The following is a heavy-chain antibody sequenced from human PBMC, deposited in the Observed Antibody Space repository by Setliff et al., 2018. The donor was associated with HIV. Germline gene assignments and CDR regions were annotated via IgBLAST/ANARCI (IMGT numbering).Heavy chain of an antibody. Sequence: KTSETLSLTCTVSGGSISSYYWSWIRQPPGKGLEWIGYIYTSGSTNYNPSLKSRVTISVDTSKNQFSPKLSSVTAADTAVYYCARERTGGTRDAFDIWGQVTMVTGSS. D-gene: IGHD3-10*01. CDR1: GGSISSYY. V-gene: IGHV4-4*08. CDR3: ARERTGGTRDAFDI. J-gene: IGHJ3*02. CDR2: IYTSGST.